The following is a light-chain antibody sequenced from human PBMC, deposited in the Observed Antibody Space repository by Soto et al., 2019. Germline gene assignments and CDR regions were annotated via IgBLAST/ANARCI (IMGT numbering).Light chain of an antibody. CDR3: QQRSNWPVT. CDR1: QSVSSY. V-gene: IGKV3-11*01. J-gene: IGKJ1*01. CDR2: DAS. Sequence: IAWTQSPATLSLSPGEGATLSCRASQSVSSYLAWYQQKPGQAPRLLIYDASNRATGIPARFSGSGSGTDFTLTISSLEPEDFAVYYCQQRSNWPVTFGLGTKV.